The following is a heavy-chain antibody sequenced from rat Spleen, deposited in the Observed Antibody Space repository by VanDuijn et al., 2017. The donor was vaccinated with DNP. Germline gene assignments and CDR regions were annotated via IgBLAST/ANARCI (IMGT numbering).Heavy chain of an antibody. CDR2: ISYDGGST. CDR3: ARQDYSLSMDA. J-gene: IGHJ4*01. Sequence: EVQLVESGGGLVQPGRSLKLSCAASGFTFSDYYMAWVRQAPTKGLEWVAYISYDGGSTSYGDSVKGRFTNTRDNAKSTLYLQMNSLRSEDMATYYCARQDYSLSMDAWGQGTSVTVSS. CDR1: GFTFSDYY. D-gene: IGHD1-2*01. V-gene: IGHV5-22*01.